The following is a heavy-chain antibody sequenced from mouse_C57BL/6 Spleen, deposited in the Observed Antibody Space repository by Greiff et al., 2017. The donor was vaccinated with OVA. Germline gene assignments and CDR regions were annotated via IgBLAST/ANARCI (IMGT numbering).Heavy chain of an antibody. CDR3: AGSPIYYDQAGFAY. CDR1: GFTFTDYY. V-gene: IGHV7-3*01. D-gene: IGHD2-4*01. Sequence: EVNVVESGGGLVQPGGSLSLSCAASGFTFTDYYMSWVRQPPGKALEWLGFIRNKANGYTTEYSASVKGRFTISRDNSQSILYLQMNALRAEDSATYYCAGSPIYYDQAGFAYWGQGTLVTVSA. J-gene: IGHJ3*01. CDR2: IRNKANGYTT.